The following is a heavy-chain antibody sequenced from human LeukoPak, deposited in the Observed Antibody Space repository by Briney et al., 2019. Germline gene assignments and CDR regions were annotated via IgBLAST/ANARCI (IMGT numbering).Heavy chain of an antibody. CDR1: GFTVSSNY. CDR2: IYSGGST. CDR3: AKDMGFGWYSGFDY. D-gene: IGHD6-19*01. J-gene: IGHJ4*02. V-gene: IGHV3-53*05. Sequence: GGSLRLSCAASGFTVSSNYMSWVRQAPGKGLEWVSLIYSGGSTFYADSLKGRFTISRDNAKNSLYLQMNSLRAEDTALYYCAKDMGFGWYSGFDYWGQGTLVTVSS.